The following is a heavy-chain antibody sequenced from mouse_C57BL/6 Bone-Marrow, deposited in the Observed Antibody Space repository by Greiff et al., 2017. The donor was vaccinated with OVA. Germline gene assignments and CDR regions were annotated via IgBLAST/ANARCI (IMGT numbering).Heavy chain of an antibody. J-gene: IGHJ1*03. V-gene: IGHV1-64*01. Sequence: QVQLQQPGAELVKPGASVKLSCKASGYTFTSYGMHWVKQRPGQGLEWIGMIHPNSGSTNYNEKFKSKATLTVDKSSSTAYMQLSSLTSEDSAVYYCARMGGSSYSYWYFDVWGTGTTVTVSS. CDR3: ARMGGSSYSYWYFDV. CDR1: GYTFTSYG. D-gene: IGHD1-1*01. CDR2: IHPNSGST.